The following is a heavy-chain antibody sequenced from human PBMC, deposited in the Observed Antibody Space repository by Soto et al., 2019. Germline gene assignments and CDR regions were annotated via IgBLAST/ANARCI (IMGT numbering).Heavy chain of an antibody. J-gene: IGHJ4*02. CDR3: ARAAPRYCSGGSCYSGSDD. CDR1: GGSFSGYY. D-gene: IGHD2-15*01. CDR2: INHSGST. V-gene: IGHV4-34*01. Sequence: QVQLQQWGAGLLKPSETLSLTCAVYGGSFSGYYWSWIRQPPGKGLEWIGEINHSGSTNSNPSLRSRVTISVDTSKNQFSLKLGSVTDADTAVYYCARAAPRYCSGGSCYSGSDDWGQGTLVNVSS.